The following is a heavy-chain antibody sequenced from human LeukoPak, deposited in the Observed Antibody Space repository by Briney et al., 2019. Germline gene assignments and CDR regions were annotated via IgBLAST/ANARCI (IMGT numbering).Heavy chain of an antibody. J-gene: IGHJ4*02. CDR2: LNPTSGNT. V-gene: IGHV1-8*01. D-gene: IGHD2-15*01. Sequence: ASVKVSCKASGYTFTSYDINWVRQATGQGLEWMGWLNPTSGNTGCAQKFQGRVTMTRNTSISTAYMELSSLRSEDTVVYYCARGSPGGYCSGGSCPFFDSWGQGTLVTVSS. CDR1: GYTFTSYD. CDR3: ARGSPGGYCSGGSCPFFDS.